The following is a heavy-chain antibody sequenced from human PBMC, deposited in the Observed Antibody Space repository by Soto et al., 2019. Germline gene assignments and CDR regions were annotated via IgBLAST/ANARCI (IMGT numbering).Heavy chain of an antibody. D-gene: IGHD4-4*01. CDR3: ARGSPGNSVLCDS. CDR1: GYTFTSYG. V-gene: IGHV1-18*01. J-gene: IGHJ5*01. Sequence: GASVKVSCKTSGYTFTSYGIIWVRQAPGQGLEWMGWINTYNGNTNYAQNLQGRVTMTTDISTSTAYMELRSPRSDDTALYYCARGSPGNSVLCDSWGLGTMVTVSS. CDR2: INTYNGNT.